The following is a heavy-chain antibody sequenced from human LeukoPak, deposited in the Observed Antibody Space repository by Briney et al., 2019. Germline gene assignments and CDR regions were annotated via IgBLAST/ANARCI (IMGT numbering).Heavy chain of an antibody. V-gene: IGHV4-59*05. J-gene: IGHJ4*02. CDR3: ARVPPSGYPVDY. CDR1: GDSISSYY. CDR2: IYYSGST. Sequence: SETLSLTCTVSGDSISSYYWSWIRQPPGKGLEWIGSIYYSGSTYYNPSLKSRVTISVDTSKNQFSLKLSSVTAADTAVYYCARVPPSGYPVDYWGQGTLVTVSS. D-gene: IGHD3-3*01.